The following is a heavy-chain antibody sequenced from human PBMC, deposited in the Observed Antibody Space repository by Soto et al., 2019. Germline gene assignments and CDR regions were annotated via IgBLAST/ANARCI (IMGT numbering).Heavy chain of an antibody. D-gene: IGHD3-9*01. CDR2: ISGSGGST. CDR1: GFTFSSYA. J-gene: IGHJ4*02. CDR3: AKVRGRYFDWYQGGFDY. V-gene: IGHV3-23*01. Sequence: PGGSLRLSCAASGFTFSSYAMSWVRQAPGKGLEWVSAISGSGGSTYYADSVKGRFTISRDNSKNTLYLQMNSLRAEDTAVYYCAKVRGRYFDWYQGGFDYWGQGTLVTVSS.